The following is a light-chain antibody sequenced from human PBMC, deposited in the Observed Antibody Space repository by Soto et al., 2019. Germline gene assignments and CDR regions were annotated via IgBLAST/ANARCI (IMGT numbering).Light chain of an antibody. V-gene: IGKV1-27*01. CDR3: QKCNSAPFT. Sequence: DIQMTQSPSSLSASVGDRVTITCRASQGISSYLAWYQQKPGKDPKLLIYSASTLQSGVPSRFSGSGSGTDFTLTISSLQPEDVATYYCQKCNSAPFTFGPGTKVDIK. CDR1: QGISSY. CDR2: SAS. J-gene: IGKJ3*01.